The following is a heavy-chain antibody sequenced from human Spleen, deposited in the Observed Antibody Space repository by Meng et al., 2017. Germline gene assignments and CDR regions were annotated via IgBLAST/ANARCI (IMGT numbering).Heavy chain of an antibody. Sequence: VRLGESGGGLVQPGGALRLSCPASGFTFSSYAMSWVRQAPGKGLEWVSAISASGDSTYYADSVKGRFTISRDSSKNTLYLQMNSLRAEDTAIYYCAKVKVGATSDYWGQGTLVTVSS. J-gene: IGHJ4*02. V-gene: IGHV3-23*04. CDR2: ISASGDST. CDR1: GFTFSSYA. D-gene: IGHD1-26*01. CDR3: AKVKVGATSDY.